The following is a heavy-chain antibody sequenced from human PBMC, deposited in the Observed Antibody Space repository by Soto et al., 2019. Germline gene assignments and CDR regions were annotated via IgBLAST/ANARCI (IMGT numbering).Heavy chain of an antibody. J-gene: IGHJ4*02. CDR2: INPNSGGT. D-gene: IGHD3-10*01. V-gene: IGHV1-2*04. Sequence: ASVKVSCKASGYTFTGYYMHWVRQAPGQGLEWMGWINPNSGGTNYAQKFQGWVTMTRDTSISTAYMELSRLRSDDTAVYYCARDQRGYGSGTNYFDYWGQGTLVTVSS. CDR3: ARDQRGYGSGTNYFDY. CDR1: GYTFTGYY.